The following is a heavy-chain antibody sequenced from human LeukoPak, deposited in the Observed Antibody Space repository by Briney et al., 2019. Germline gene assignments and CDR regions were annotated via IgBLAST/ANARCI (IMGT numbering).Heavy chain of an antibody. Sequence: SETLSLTCTVSGGSINSGDHFWSWIRQRPAKGLEWIVYIFYSGNTYYNPSLESRVTISVDTSKNQFSLKLNSVTAADTAVYYCAREVIAAVGTDAFDLWGEGTMVTVSS. J-gene: IGHJ3*01. V-gene: IGHV4-31*03. D-gene: IGHD6-13*01. CDR2: IFYSGNT. CDR1: GGSINSGDHF. CDR3: AREVIAAVGTDAFDL.